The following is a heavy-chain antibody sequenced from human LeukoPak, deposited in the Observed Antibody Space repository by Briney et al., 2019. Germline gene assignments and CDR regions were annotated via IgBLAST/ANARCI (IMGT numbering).Heavy chain of an antibody. Sequence: ASVEVSCKASGYTFTSYGISWVRQAPGQGLEWMGWISAYNGNTNYAQKLQGRVTMTTDTSTSTAYMELRSLRSDDTAVYYCARLLRANNWFDPWGQGTLVTVSS. D-gene: IGHD1-26*01. CDR3: ARLLRANNWFDP. CDR2: ISAYNGNT. V-gene: IGHV1-18*01. J-gene: IGHJ5*02. CDR1: GYTFTSYG.